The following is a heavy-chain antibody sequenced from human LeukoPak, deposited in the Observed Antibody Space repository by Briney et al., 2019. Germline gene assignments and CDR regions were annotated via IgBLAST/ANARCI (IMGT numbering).Heavy chain of an antibody. CDR1: GFTFSDCH. CDR2: ISNTGRTT. D-gene: IGHD2-2*03. V-gene: IGHV3-11*04. CDR3: ARDGSPLRFYEMDV. J-gene: IGHJ6*04. Sequence: GGSLRLSCSASGFTFSDCHVTWIRQAPGKGLEWISYISNTGRTTYYADSVKGRFTISRDDAKNSLFLEMNSLRAEDTAVYYCARDGSPLRFYEMDVWGKGTTVIVSS.